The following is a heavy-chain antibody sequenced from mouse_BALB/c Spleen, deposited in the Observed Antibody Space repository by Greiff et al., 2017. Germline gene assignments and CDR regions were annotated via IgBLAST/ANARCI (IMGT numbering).Heavy chain of an antibody. Sequence: DVHLVESGGGLVQPGGSLKLSCAASGFTFSSYGMSWVRQTPDKRLELVATINSNGGSTYYPDSVKGRFTISRDNAKNTLYLQMSSLKSEDTAMYYCAIYYGNYYFDYWGQGTTLTVSS. V-gene: IGHV5-6-3*01. D-gene: IGHD2-1*01. CDR3: AIYYGNYYFDY. J-gene: IGHJ2*01. CDR2: INSNGGST. CDR1: GFTFSSYG.